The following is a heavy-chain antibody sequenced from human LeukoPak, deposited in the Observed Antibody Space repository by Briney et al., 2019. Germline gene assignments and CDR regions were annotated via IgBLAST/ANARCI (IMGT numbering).Heavy chain of an antibody. CDR3: ARVAVSDYAFDI. J-gene: IGHJ3*02. CDR1: GYTFTSYD. V-gene: IGHV1-8*01. CDR2: MNPNSGNT. Sequence: ASVTVSCTASGYTFTSYDINWVRQATGQGLEWMGWMNPNSGNTGYAQKFQGRVTMTRNTSISTAYMELSSLRSEDTAVYYCARVAVSDYAFDIWGQGTMVTVSS. D-gene: IGHD6-19*01.